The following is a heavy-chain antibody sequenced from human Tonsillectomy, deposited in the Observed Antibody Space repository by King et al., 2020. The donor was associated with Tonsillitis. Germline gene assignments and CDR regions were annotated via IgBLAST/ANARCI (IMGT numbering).Heavy chain of an antibody. CDR1: GYTFSSYD. CDR3: GRFRRSWIKKQYYYYGMDV. J-gene: IGHJ6*02. CDR2: MNPNSGNT. V-gene: IGHV1-8*01. D-gene: IGHD1-26*01. Sequence: VQLVQSGAEVKRPGASVKVSCKASGYTFSSYDVSWVRQATGQGLEWMGWMNPNSGNTGYAQKFQGRVTLTRNTSITTAYMGLSSLRSEDTAVYFCGRFRRSWIKKQYYYYGMDVWGQGTTVTVSS.